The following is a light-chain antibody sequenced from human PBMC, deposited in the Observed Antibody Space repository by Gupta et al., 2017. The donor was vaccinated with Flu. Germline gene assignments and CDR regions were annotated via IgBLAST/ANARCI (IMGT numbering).Light chain of an antibody. CDR1: SSNIGAGYD. J-gene: IGLJ2*01. Sequence: SVLTQPSSVSGAPGQRVTITCPGSSSNIGAGYDVHWYQQLPGTAPKLLIYGNSNRPSGVPDRFSGSKSGTSASLAITGLQAEDEADYYCQSYDSSLSGSVFGGGTKLTVL. CDR3: QSYDSSLSGSV. V-gene: IGLV1-40*01. CDR2: GNS.